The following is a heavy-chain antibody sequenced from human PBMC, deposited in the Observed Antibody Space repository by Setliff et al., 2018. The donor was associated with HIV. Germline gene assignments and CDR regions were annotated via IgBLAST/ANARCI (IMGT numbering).Heavy chain of an antibody. J-gene: IGHJ6*02. V-gene: IGHV3-48*01. Sequence: PGGSLRLSCAASGFTFSSYSMNWVRQAPGKGLEWVSYISSRSRTIYYADSVKGRFTIPRDKAKNSLYLQMNSLRAEDTAVYYCARGRNRNYVVYGMDVWGQGTTVTVSS. D-gene: IGHD1-7*01. CDR3: ARGRNRNYVVYGMDV. CDR2: ISSRSRTI. CDR1: GFTFSSYS.